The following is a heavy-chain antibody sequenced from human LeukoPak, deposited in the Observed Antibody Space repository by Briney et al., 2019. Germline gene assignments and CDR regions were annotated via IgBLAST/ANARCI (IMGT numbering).Heavy chain of an antibody. J-gene: IGHJ6*02. CDR3: ARNYDFWSGYLYYYYGMDV. CDR1: GGSISSGGYY. Sequence: SQTLSLTCTVSGGSISSGGYYWSWIRQHPGKGLEWIGYIYYSGSTYYNPSLKSRVTISVDTSKNQFSLKLSSVTAADTAVYYCARNYDFWSGYLYYYYGMDVWGQGTTVTVSS. CDR2: IYYSGST. D-gene: IGHD3-3*01. V-gene: IGHV4-31*03.